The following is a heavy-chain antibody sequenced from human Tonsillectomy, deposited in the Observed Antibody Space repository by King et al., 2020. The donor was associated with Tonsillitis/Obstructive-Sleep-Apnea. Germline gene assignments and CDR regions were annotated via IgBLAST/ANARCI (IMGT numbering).Heavy chain of an antibody. CDR3: ARGECSSTSCDHADY. D-gene: IGHD2-2*01. CDR1: GFTFSSYG. Sequence: VQLVESGGGVVQPGRSLRLSCAASGFTFSSYGMHWVRQAPGKGLEWVAVIWYDGSNKYYADSVKGRFTISRDNSRNTLYLQMNSLRAEDTAVYYCARGECSSTSCDHADYWGQGTLVTVSS. CDR2: IWYDGSNK. V-gene: IGHV3-33*01. J-gene: IGHJ4*02.